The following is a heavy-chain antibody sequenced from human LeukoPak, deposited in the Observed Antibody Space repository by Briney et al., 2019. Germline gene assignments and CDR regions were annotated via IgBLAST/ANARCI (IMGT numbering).Heavy chain of an antibody. D-gene: IGHD4-11*01. CDR3: VKDDYCSIPGCVIDALVV. V-gene: IGHV3-23*01. J-gene: IGHJ3*01. CDR1: GFPFGDFA. Sequence: GGSLGPSWAASGFPFGDFARTWAGRVPGGGLQWVQTIPGSGQNTYYADSVKGRFTISRDDYKGMLYLQMNSLRAEDTAMYYCVKDDYCSIPGCVIDALVVWGQGTVVTVSS. CDR2: IPGSGQNT.